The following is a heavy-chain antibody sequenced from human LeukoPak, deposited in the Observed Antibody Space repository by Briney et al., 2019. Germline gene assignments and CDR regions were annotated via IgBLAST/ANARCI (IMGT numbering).Heavy chain of an antibody. V-gene: IGHV3-21*01. D-gene: IGHD2-2*01. Sequence: GGSLRLSCAASRFTFSHYTMNWVRQAPGKGLEWVSSMSSSSTYIYYADSVKGRFTISRDNAKISLYLQMNSLRAEDTAVYYCARGAAGGYCSSTNCGHAFDIWGQGTMVTVSS. CDR3: ARGAAGGYCSSTNCGHAFDI. CDR2: MSSSSTYI. CDR1: RFTFSHYT. J-gene: IGHJ3*02.